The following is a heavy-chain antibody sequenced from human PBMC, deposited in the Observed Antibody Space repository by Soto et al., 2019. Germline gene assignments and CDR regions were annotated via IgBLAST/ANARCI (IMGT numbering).Heavy chain of an antibody. Sequence: QVQLVQSGPEVKKPGASVRVSCMTSGYAFTSYGVNWVRQVPGQGLEWMGWIAPHSGRTTYLPKFQGRVTITADPFTNTAYMELTSVSSDDTGIYFCARAATGSYHSAYWGQGTVVTVSA. V-gene: IGHV1-18*04. D-gene: IGHD3-10*01. CDR1: GYAFTSYG. J-gene: IGHJ4*02. CDR2: IAPHSGRT. CDR3: ARAATGSYHSAY.